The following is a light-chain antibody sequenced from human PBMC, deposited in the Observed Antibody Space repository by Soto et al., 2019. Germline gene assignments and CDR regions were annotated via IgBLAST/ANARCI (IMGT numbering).Light chain of an antibody. CDR2: AVT. CDR1: SSDFGGYNY. V-gene: IGLV2-11*01. Sequence: QSALPQPRSVSASPGQAVTISCTGTSSDFGGYNYVSWFQQHPGKAPKLMIYAVTERPSGVPDRFSGSKSGNTASLTISGLQAEDVADYYCCSYAGTFTYVFGTGTKVTVL. CDR3: CSYAGTFTYV. J-gene: IGLJ1*01.